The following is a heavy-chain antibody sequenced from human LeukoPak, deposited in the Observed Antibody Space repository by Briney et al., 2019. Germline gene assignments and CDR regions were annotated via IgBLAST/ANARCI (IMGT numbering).Heavy chain of an antibody. CDR3: ARQSKGSWDYYYFDY. D-gene: IGHD6-13*01. CDR1: GYTFTSYY. V-gene: IGHV1-46*01. Sequence: GASVKVSCKASGYTFTSYYMHWVRQAPGQGLEWMGIINPSGGSTSYAQKFQGRVTMTRDMSTSTVYMELSSLRSEDTAVYYCARQSKGSWDYYYFDYWGQGTLVTVSS. CDR2: INPSGGST. J-gene: IGHJ4*02.